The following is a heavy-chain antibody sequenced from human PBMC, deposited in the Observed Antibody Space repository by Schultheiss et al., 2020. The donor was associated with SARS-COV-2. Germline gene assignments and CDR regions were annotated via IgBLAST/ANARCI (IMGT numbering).Heavy chain of an antibody. CDR1: GYTFTSYD. CDR2: INPNSGGT. Sequence: ASVKVSCKASGYTFTSYDINWVRQATGQGLEWMGWINPNSGGTNYAQKFQGWVTMTRDTSISTAYMELSRLRSDDTAVYYCARGDLGYCSGGSCCYGCYGMDVWGQGTTVTVSS. D-gene: IGHD2-15*01. V-gene: IGHV1-2*04. J-gene: IGHJ6*02. CDR3: ARGDLGYCSGGSCCYGCYGMDV.